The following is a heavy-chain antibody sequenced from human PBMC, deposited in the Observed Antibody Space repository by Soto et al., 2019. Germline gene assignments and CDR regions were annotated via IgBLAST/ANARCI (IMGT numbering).Heavy chain of an antibody. J-gene: IGHJ5*02. CDR3: ARVTLKAGNWFDP. V-gene: IGHV1-2*02. CDR1: GYTFTDYF. Sequence: QVQLVQSGAEVKKPGASVKVSCKASGYTFTDYFIPWVRQAPGQGFEWMGWINPKSRGTNYAQKFQGRVTMTRDTPNSTDYMEMRGLRADVTAVYYSARVTLKAGNWFDPWGQGTLVTVSS. CDR2: INPKSRGT.